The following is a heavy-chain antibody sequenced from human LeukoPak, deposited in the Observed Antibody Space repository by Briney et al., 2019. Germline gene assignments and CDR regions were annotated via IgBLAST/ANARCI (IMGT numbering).Heavy chain of an antibody. Sequence: ASVKVSCKASGGTFSSYAISWVRQAPGQGLEWMGGIIPIFGTANYAQKFQGRVTITADESTSTAYMELSSLRSEDTAVYYCARGPPGTMVRGDIRLDYWGQGTLVTVSS. CDR1: GGTFSSYA. CDR2: IIPIFGTA. D-gene: IGHD3-10*01. V-gene: IGHV1-69*13. J-gene: IGHJ4*02. CDR3: ARGPPGTMVRGDIRLDY.